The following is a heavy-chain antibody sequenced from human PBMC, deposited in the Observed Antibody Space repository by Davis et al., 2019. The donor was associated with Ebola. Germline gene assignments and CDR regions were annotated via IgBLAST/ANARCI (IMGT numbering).Heavy chain of an antibody. CDR2: ISYDGSNK. D-gene: IGHD6-6*01. Sequence: GGSLRLSCAASGFIFSTYAMHWVCQAPGKGLEWVAVISYDGSNKYYADSVKGRFTISRDNSKNTLYLQMNSLRAEDTAVYYCARDFRPYSSSPLFDYWGQGTLVTVSS. V-gene: IGHV3-30-3*01. CDR1: GFIFSTYA. CDR3: ARDFRPYSSSPLFDY. J-gene: IGHJ4*02.